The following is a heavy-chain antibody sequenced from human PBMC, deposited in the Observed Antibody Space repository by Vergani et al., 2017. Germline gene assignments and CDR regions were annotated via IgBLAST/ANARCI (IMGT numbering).Heavy chain of an antibody. CDR2: IGGSGVHT. V-gene: IGHV3-23*01. CDR1: GFTFSSYA. D-gene: IGHD4-17*01. Sequence: EVQLLGSGGGLLQPGGSPRLSCAASGFTFSSYAMSWVRQAPGKGLEWVSLIGGSGVHTYYADSVKGRFTISRDNSKNTLYLQMNSLRAEDTAVYYCAKSAFSDYSSLHHFYYMDVWGKGTTVTVSS. J-gene: IGHJ6*03. CDR3: AKSAFSDYSSLHHFYYMDV.